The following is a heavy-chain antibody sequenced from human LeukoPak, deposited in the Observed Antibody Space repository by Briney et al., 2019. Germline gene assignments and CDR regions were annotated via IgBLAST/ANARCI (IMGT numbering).Heavy chain of an antibody. CDR1: GGSISSYY. CDR2: IYYSGST. D-gene: IGHD6-6*01. Sequence: SETLSLTCTVSGGSISSYYWSWIRQPPGKGLEWIGYIYYSGSTNYNPSLKSRVTISVDTSKNQFSLKLSSVTAPDTAVYYCATSSSGLSYFDYWGQGTLVTVSS. J-gene: IGHJ4*02. CDR3: ATSSSGLSYFDY. V-gene: IGHV4-59*01.